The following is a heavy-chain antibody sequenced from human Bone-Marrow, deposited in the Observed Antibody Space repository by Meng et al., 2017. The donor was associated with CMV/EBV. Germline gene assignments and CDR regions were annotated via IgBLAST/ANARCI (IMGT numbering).Heavy chain of an antibody. Sequence: SETLSFTCTVSGGSISSYYWSWIRQPPGKGLEWIGYIYYSGSTNYNPSLKSRVTISVDTSKNQFSLKLSSVTAADTAVYYCARERKDSSGWFSYYGMDVWGQGTTVTVSS. CDR2: IYYSGST. CDR3: ARERKDSSGWFSYYGMDV. J-gene: IGHJ6*02. D-gene: IGHD6-19*01. V-gene: IGHV4-59*01. CDR1: GGSISSYY.